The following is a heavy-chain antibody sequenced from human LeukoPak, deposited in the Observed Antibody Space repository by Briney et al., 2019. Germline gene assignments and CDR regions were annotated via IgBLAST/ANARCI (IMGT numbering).Heavy chain of an antibody. J-gene: IGHJ5*02. V-gene: IGHV1-69*01. CDR2: IIPIFGTA. D-gene: IGHD3-9*01. CDR3: ARALYDILTGYWFDP. CDR1: GGTFSSYA. Sequence: SVKVSCKASGGTFSSYAISWVRQAPGQGLEWMGGIIPIFGTANYAQKFQGRVTITADESTSTAYMELSSLRSEDTAVYYCARALYDILTGYWFDPWGQGTLVTVSS.